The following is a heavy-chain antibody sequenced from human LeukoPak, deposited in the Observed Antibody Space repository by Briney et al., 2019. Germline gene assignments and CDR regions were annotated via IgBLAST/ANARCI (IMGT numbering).Heavy chain of an antibody. CDR3: ARGMVGVAFGDY. Sequence: GASVKVSCKASGGTFSSYAISWVRQAPGQGLEWMGRIIPILGIANYAQKFQGRVTITADKSTSTAYMELSSLRPEDTAVYYCARGMVGVAFGDYWGQGTLVTVSS. CDR2: IIPILGIA. CDR1: GGTFSSYA. J-gene: IGHJ4*02. V-gene: IGHV1-69*04. D-gene: IGHD2-15*01.